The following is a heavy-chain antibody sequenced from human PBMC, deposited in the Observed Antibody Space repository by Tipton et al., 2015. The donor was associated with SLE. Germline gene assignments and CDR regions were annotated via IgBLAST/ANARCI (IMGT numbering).Heavy chain of an antibody. D-gene: IGHD1-26*01. CDR2: IYYSGST. J-gene: IGHJ4*02. CDR3: ARHQGRYSGSYYGDYFDY. CDR1: GGSISSHY. Sequence: LRLSCTVSGGSISSHYWSWIRQPPGKGLEWFVYIYYSGSTNYNPSLKSRVTISVDTSKNQFSLKLSSVTAADTAVYYCARHQGRYSGSYYGDYFDYWGQGTLVTVSS. V-gene: IGHV4-59*08.